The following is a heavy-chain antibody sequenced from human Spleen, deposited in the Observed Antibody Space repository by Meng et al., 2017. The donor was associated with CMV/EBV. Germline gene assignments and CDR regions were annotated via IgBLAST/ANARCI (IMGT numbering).Heavy chain of an antibody. CDR2: IIPIFGTA. CDR3: GRLGNDAFDI. V-gene: IGHV1-69*05. CDR1: GGTFSSYA. D-gene: IGHD7-27*01. J-gene: IGHJ3*02. Sequence: SVKVSCKASGGTFSSYAISWVRQAPGQGLEWMGGIIPIFGTANYAQKFQGRVTITTDESTSTAYMELSSLRSEDTAVYYCGRLGNDAFDIWGQGTMDTVSS.